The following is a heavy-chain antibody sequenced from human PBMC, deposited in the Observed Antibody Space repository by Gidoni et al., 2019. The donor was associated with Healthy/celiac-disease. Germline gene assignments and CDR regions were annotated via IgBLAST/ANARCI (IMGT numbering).Heavy chain of an antibody. CDR1: GYTFTSYD. CDR2: MNPNSGNT. CDR3: ARKSVVPAAKFSAPEFDP. Sequence: QVQLVQSGAEVKKPGASVKVSCKASGYTFTSYDINWVRQVTGQGLEWMGWMNPNSGNTGYAQKFQGRVTMTRNTSISTAYMELSSLRSEDTAVYYCARKSVVPAAKFSAPEFDPWGQGTLVTVSS. V-gene: IGHV1-8*01. J-gene: IGHJ5*02. D-gene: IGHD2-2*01.